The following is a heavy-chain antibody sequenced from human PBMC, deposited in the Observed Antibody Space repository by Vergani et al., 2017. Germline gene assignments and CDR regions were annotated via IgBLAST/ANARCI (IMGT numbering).Heavy chain of an antibody. CDR2: ISGSGVGA. V-gene: IGHV3-23*01. Sequence: EVQLLESGGGLVQPGGSLRLTCAASEFTLSNYAMNWVRQAPGKGLEWVSGISGSGVGAYYTDSVKGRFTISRDNSKNMLFLQMNNLRTEDTAIYYCAKQYFVSGNYLFDYWGQGTLVTVSS. J-gene: IGHJ4*02. D-gene: IGHD3-10*01. CDR1: EFTLSNYA. CDR3: AKQYFVSGNYLFDY.